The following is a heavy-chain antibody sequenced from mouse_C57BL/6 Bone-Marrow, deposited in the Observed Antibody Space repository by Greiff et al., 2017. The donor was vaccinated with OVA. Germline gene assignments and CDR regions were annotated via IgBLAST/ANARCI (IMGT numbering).Heavy chain of an antibody. Sequence: QVQLKESGPELVKPGASVKISCKASGYAFSSSWMNWVKQRPGKGLEWIGRIYPGDGDTNYNGKFKGKATLTADKSSSTAYMQLSSLTSEDSAVYCCSNSFDYYGRFDYWGQGTTLTVSS. V-gene: IGHV1-82*01. J-gene: IGHJ2*01. CDR2: IYPGDGDT. CDR3: SNSFDYYGRFDY. D-gene: IGHD1-1*01. CDR1: GYAFSSSW.